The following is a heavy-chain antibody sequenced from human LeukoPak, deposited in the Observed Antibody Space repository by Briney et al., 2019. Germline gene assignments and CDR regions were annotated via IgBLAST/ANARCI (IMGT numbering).Heavy chain of an antibody. CDR2: ISSSSSTI. V-gene: IGHV3-48*01. Sequence: GGSLRLSCAASGFTFSSYSMNWVRQAPGKGLEWVSYISSSSSTIYYADSVKGRFTISRDNAKNSLYLQMNSLRAEDTAVYYCAREDYYGFDYWGQGTPVTVSS. D-gene: IGHD3-10*01. CDR1: GFTFSSYS. J-gene: IGHJ4*02. CDR3: AREDYYGFDY.